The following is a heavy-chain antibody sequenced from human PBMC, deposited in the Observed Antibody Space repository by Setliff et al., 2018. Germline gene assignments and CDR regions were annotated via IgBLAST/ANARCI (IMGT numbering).Heavy chain of an antibody. CDR1: GHIFTSNS. CDR2: IIPIFGTA. J-gene: IGHJ6*03. CDR3: ARNEALTGAGNYYYYYMDI. V-gene: IGHV1-69*13. D-gene: IGHD7-27*01. Sequence: GASVKVSCKASGHIFTSNSMHWVRQAPGQGLEWMGGIIPIFGTANYAQKFQGRVTITADESTSTAYMELSSLRSEDTAVYYCARNEALTGAGNYYYYYMDIWGKGTTVTVSS.